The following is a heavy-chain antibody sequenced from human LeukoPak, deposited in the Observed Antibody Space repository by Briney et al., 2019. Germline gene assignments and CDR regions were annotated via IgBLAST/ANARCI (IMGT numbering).Heavy chain of an antibody. D-gene: IGHD5-24*01. V-gene: IGHV3-49*03. CDR2: INNRASGGAI. J-gene: IGHJ4*02. CDR3: ARRYMATSEEDFDY. CDR1: GFTFGDYA. Sequence: SLRLSCTTSGFTFGDYAVSWFRQPPGKGLEWVGFINNRASGGAIEYVASVKGRFIISRDDSKSIAYLQMNSLKTEDAAVYYCARRYMATSEEDFDYWGQGTLVTVSS.